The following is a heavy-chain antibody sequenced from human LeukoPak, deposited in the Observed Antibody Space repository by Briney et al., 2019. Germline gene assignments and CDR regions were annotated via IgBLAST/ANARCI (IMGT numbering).Heavy chain of an antibody. CDR2: ISDSGGTS. J-gene: IGHJ4*02. CDR3: AKSFGSGRTY. Sequence: PGGSLRLSCAASGFTFSSYAMYWVRQAPGKGLQWVSTISDSGGTSYYADSVKGRFTISRDNSKNTLFLQMNSLRAEDTAMYYCAKSFGSGRTYWGQGTLVTVSS. CDR1: GFTFSSYA. D-gene: IGHD3-10*01. V-gene: IGHV3-23*01.